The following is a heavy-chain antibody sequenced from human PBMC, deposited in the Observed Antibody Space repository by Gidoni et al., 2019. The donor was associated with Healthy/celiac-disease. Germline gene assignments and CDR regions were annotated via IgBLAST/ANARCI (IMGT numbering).Heavy chain of an antibody. CDR3: ARDAEPYIAAAGGEADPPIYYFDY. J-gene: IGHJ4*02. CDR1: GYSISSCDY. CDR2: IYHSGST. Sequence: QVQLQESGPGLVQPSETLSLTCSVSGYSISSCDYWDWNRQPPGKGLEWIGSIYHSGSTYYNPSLKSRVTISVDTSKNQFSLKLSSVTAADTAVYYCARDAEPYIAAAGGEADPPIYYFDYWGQGTLVTVSS. D-gene: IGHD6-13*01. V-gene: IGHV4-38-2*02.